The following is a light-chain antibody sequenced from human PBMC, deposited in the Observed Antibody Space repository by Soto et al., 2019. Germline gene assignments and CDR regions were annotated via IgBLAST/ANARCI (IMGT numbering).Light chain of an antibody. CDR2: AAS. CDR3: QQSYRTTYT. CDR1: QSISSY. J-gene: IGKJ2*01. Sequence: DIQMTQSPSSLSASVGDRVTITCRASQSISSYLNWYQQKPGKAHKLLIYAASSLQSGVPSRFSGSGSGTDFTLTISSLQPEDFATYYCQQSYRTTYTFGQGTKLEIK. V-gene: IGKV1-39*01.